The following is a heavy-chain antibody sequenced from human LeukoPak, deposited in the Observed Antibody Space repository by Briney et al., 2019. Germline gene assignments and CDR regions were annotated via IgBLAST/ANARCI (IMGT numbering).Heavy chain of an antibody. Sequence: ASVKVSCKASGYTFTSNYIHWVRQAPGQGLEWMGMIYPRDGSTSYAQKFQGRVTVTRDTSTSTVHMELSGLRSEDTAVYYCARAPLPTNYDFWSYYFDYWGQGTLVTVSS. D-gene: IGHD3-3*01. CDR2: IYPRDGST. CDR1: GYTFTSNY. CDR3: ARAPLPTNYDFWSYYFDY. J-gene: IGHJ4*02. V-gene: IGHV1-46*01.